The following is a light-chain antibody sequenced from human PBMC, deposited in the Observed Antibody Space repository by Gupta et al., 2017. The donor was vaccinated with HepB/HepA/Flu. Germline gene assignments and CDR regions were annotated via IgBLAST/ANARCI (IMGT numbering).Light chain of an antibody. J-gene: IGKJ2*01. Sequence: DIQMTQSPSSLSASVGDRVTITCRASQSISRYLNWYQQKPGKAPELLIDYSSSLQSGVPSRFIGNGSGTDFTLTINSLQPEDFATYYCQQSYTTPSTFGQGTELEIK. V-gene: IGKV1-39*01. CDR2: YSS. CDR1: QSISRY. CDR3: QQSYTTPST.